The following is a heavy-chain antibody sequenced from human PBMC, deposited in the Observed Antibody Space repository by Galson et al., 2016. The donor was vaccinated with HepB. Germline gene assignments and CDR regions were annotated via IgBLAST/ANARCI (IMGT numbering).Heavy chain of an antibody. CDR2: INIASNVI. CDR1: GFTFSSYS. Sequence: SLRLSCAASGFTFSSYSMNWVRQAPGKGLEWLSYINIASNVIHYADSVKGRFTISRDNAKNSLYLQLSTLRHEDTAMYYCARMYSGTYFAHFDYLGQGTLVTVSS. V-gene: IGHV3-48*02. D-gene: IGHD3-10*01. J-gene: IGHJ4*02. CDR3: ARMYSGTYFAHFDY.